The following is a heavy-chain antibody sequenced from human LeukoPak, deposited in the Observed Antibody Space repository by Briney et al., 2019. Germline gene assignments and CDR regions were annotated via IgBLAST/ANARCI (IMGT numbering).Heavy chain of an antibody. CDR3: ARDSSGWYGGRWGGNDY. CDR1: GGSISSSNW. Sequence: SGTLSLTCTVSGGSISSSNWWSWVRQPPGKGLEWIGEIYHSGSTNYNPSLKSRVTISVDKSKNQFSLKLSSVTAADTAVYYCARDSSGWYGGRWGGNDYWGQGTLVTVSS. D-gene: IGHD6-19*01. CDR2: IYHSGST. V-gene: IGHV4-4*02. J-gene: IGHJ4*02.